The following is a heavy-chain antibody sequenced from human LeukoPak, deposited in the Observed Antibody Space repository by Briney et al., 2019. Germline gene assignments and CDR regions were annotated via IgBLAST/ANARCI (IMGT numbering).Heavy chain of an antibody. D-gene: IGHD6-19*01. CDR3: ASEVSGWTIY. Sequence: ASVKVSCKASGYTFTGYYMHWVRQAPGQGLEWMGWINPNSGGTNYAQKFQGRVTMTRDTSISTAYMELSRPRSDDTVVYYCASEVSGWTIYWGQGTLVTVSS. CDR1: GYTFTGYY. CDR2: INPNSGGT. J-gene: IGHJ4*02. V-gene: IGHV1-2*02.